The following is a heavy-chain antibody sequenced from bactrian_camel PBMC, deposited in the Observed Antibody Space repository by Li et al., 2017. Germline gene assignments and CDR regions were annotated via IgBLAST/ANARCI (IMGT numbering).Heavy chain of an antibody. Sequence: VQLVESGGGLVQPGGSLRLSCAASGFIFSNYAMSWVRQAPGKGLEWLPGVSSDGKSVQGRFTISRDNAKNTVYLQMNSLLSEDTALYYCAATFSVFNDYLAFLYWGQGTQVTVS. V-gene: IGHV3S10*01. D-gene: IGHD4*01. CDR1: GFIFSNYA. CDR3: AATFSVFNDYLAFLY. CDR2: VSSDG. J-gene: IGHJ4*01.